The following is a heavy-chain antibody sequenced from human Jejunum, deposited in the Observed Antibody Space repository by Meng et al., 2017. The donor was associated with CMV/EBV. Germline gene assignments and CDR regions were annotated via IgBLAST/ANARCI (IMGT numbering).Heavy chain of an antibody. J-gene: IGHJ6*02. CDR3: ARDSSGSSYVTYYYYAMDV. D-gene: IGHD1-26*01. CDR2: INEDGSDE. V-gene: IGHV3-7*01. CDR1: RSW. Sequence: RSWMSWVRQAPGKGLEWVANINEDGSDEYYVDSMKGRFTISRDNAKTSLYLQLSSLRPEDTAVYYCARDSSGSSYVTYYYYAMDVWGQGTTVTVSS.